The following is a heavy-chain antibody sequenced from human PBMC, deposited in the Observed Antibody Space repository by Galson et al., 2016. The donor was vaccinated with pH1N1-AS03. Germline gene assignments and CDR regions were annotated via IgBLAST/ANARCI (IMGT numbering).Heavy chain of an antibody. Sequence: SVKVSCKASGYTFTGYYIQWVRQAPGQGLEWMGWINPNSGGTNYAQKFHGRVTMTRDTSISTAYMELNRLRSDDTAVYYCARGPQEEITDSLGLRVPLRDFGWFDPWGQGTLVTVSS. CDR3: ARGPQEEITDSLGLRVPLRDFGWFDP. V-gene: IGHV1-2*02. CDR2: INPNSGGT. J-gene: IGHJ5*02. CDR1: GYTFTGYY. D-gene: IGHD1-14*01.